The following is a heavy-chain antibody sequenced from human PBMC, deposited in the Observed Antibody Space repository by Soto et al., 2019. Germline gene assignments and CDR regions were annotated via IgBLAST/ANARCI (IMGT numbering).Heavy chain of an antibody. CDR2: TSDSGGAI. Sequence: GGSLRLSCSASGFTFSNYGMSWVRQAPGKGLEWVAGTSDSGGAIHFADSVKGRFTISRDNSRNTLYLQMNSLRAEDTALYYCAKAVGTTFDYWGQGTLVTVSS. CDR3: AKAVGTTFDY. CDR1: GFTFSNYG. V-gene: IGHV3-23*01. J-gene: IGHJ4*02. D-gene: IGHD1-26*01.